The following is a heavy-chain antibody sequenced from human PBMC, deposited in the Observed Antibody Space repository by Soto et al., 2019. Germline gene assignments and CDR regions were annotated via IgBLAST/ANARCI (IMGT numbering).Heavy chain of an antibody. D-gene: IGHD3-10*01. V-gene: IGHV3-53*01. Sequence: PGGSLRLSCAASGFTVGSNYMSWVRQAPGKGLEWVSLIYSTGTTKYADSVKGRFTVSRDNAKNTLYLQMNSLRAEDTAVYYCAKDGRGSGSHYNSFGYWGQGTLVTVSS. CDR1: GFTVGSNY. CDR2: IYSTGTT. CDR3: AKDGRGSGSHYNSFGY. J-gene: IGHJ4*02.